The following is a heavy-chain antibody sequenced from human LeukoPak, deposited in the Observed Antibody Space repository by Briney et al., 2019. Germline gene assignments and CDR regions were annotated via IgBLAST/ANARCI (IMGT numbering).Heavy chain of an antibody. D-gene: IGHD2/OR15-2a*01. Sequence: GGSLRLSCAASGFTFSSYGMSWVRQAPGKGLEWVSGISGSGGSTYYADSVKGRFTISRDNSKNTLYLQMNSLRAEDTAVYYCAKDPGGPLWWFDPWGQGTLVTVSS. CDR3: AKDPGGPLWWFDP. V-gene: IGHV3-23*01. J-gene: IGHJ5*02. CDR1: GFTFSSYG. CDR2: ISGSGGST.